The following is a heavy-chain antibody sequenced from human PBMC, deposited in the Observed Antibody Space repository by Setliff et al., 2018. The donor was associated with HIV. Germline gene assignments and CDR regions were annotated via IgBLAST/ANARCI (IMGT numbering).Heavy chain of an antibody. J-gene: IGHJ4*02. CDR3: ARSRPYNSALDY. D-gene: IGHD6-25*01. CDR1: GFPLYTYD. CDR2: ISHGGATK. V-gene: IGHV3-48*01. Sequence: PGGSLRLSCEASGFPLYTYDMNWVRQAPGKALEWISFISHGGATKYYADSVKGRFTISRDNAKNSLYLVMNDLRADDTATYYCARSRPYNSALDYWGQGTLVTVSS.